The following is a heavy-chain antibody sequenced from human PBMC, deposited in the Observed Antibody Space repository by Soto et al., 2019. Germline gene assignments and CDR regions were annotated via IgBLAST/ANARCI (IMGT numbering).Heavy chain of an antibody. Sequence: EVQLLESGGGLVQPGGSLRLSCAASGFTFSNYAMSWVRQAPGKGLEWVSSISNSGGSTYYADSVKGPFTISRDNSKHTLNLQVNGLIAEDTAVYYCAKGVGFGVAKNGFDPWGQGTLVTVSS. CDR1: GFTFSNYA. CDR3: AKGVGFGVAKNGFDP. J-gene: IGHJ5*02. CDR2: ISNSGGST. D-gene: IGHD3-3*01. V-gene: IGHV3-23*01.